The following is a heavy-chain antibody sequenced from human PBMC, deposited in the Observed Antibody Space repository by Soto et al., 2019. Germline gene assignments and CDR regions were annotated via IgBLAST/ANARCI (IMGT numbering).Heavy chain of an antibody. CDR2: IIPILGTA. CDR3: AREGKRWYYFDY. CDR1: GGTFSSYA. V-gene: IGHV1-69*01. D-gene: IGHD2-15*01. J-gene: IGHJ4*02. Sequence: QVQLVQSGAEVKKPGSSVKVSCKASGGTFSSYAISWVRQAPGQGLEWMGGIIPILGTANYAQKFQGRVTITADESTSTAYMELSSLRSEDTAMYYCAREGKRWYYFDYWGQGTLVTVSS.